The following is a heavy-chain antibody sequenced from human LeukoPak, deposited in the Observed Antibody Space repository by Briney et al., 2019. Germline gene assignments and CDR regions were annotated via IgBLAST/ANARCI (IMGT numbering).Heavy chain of an antibody. CDR2: ISGSGGST. CDR1: GFTVSNNY. D-gene: IGHD1-1*01. J-gene: IGHJ6*03. Sequence: GGSLRLSCAASGFTVSNNYMSWVRQAPGKGLEWVSAISGSGGSTYYADSVKGRFTISRDNSKNTLYLQMNSLRAEDTAVYYCAKAHLTTGYYYYYMDVWGKGTTVTISS. CDR3: AKAHLTTGYYYYYMDV. V-gene: IGHV3-23*01.